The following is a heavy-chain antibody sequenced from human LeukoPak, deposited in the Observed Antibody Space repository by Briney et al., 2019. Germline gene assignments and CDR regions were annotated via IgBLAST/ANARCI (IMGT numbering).Heavy chain of an antibody. Sequence: GGSLRLSCAASGFTVSSNYMSWVRQAPGKGLEWVSVIYSGGSTYYADSVKGRFTISRDNSKNTLYLQMNSLRAEDTAAYYCARAYCGGDCYFGWFDPWGQGTLVTVSS. V-gene: IGHV3-66*01. CDR3: ARAYCGGDCYFGWFDP. CDR1: GFTVSSNY. D-gene: IGHD2-21*02. J-gene: IGHJ5*02. CDR2: IYSGGST.